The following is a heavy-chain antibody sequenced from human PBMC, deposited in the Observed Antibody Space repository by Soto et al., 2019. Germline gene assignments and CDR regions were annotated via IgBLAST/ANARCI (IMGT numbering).Heavy chain of an antibody. CDR2: IYYSGST. CDR1: GGSISSYY. V-gene: IGHV4-59*01. Sequence: PSETLSLTCTVSGGSISSYYWSWIRQPPGKGLEWIGYIYYSGSTNYNPSLKSRVTISVDTSKNQFSLKLSSATAADTAVYYCARKSLIAAADPYFDYWGQGTLVTVSS. J-gene: IGHJ4*02. CDR3: ARKSLIAAADPYFDY. D-gene: IGHD6-13*01.